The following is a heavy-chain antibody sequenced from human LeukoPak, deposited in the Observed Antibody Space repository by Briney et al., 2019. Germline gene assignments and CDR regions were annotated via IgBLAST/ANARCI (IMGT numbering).Heavy chain of an antibody. CDR3: ARDPIAAAGGY. D-gene: IGHD6-13*01. Sequence: GGSLRLSCEVSGFDFSTYSMNWVRQAPGKGLEWVSSISGSSTYKFYADSVKGRFTISRDNAKNSVYLQMDSLSVDDTAVYYCARDPIAAAGGYWGQGTLVTVSS. J-gene: IGHJ4*02. CDR1: GFDFSTYS. V-gene: IGHV3-21*01. CDR2: ISGSSTYK.